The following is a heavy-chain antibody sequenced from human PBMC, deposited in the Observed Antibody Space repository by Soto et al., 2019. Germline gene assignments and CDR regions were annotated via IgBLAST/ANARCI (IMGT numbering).Heavy chain of an antibody. V-gene: IGHV4-39*01. Sequence: QLQLQESGPGLVKPSETLSLTCTVSGGSITSSTSYWGWIRQPPGKGLEWITNMYSGGSTYYNPSLKSRVTLSVDRSKHQFSLTLSSVTAADTAEYYCGYQDYRSNGYSVAFWGQGTRVTVPA. D-gene: IGHD4-4*01. J-gene: IGHJ4*02. CDR2: MYSGGST. CDR1: GGSITSSTSY. CDR3: GYQDYRSNGYSVAF.